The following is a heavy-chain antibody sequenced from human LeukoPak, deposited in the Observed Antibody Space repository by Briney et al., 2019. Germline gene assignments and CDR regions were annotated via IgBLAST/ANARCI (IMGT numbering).Heavy chain of an antibody. J-gene: IGHJ4*02. CDR3: ARGGQSDY. CDR2: VSAFNSDT. V-gene: IGHV1-18*01. CDR1: GYTFTNYG. Sequence: ASVKVSCKASGYTFTNYGITWVRQAPGQGLEWMGWVSAFNSDTRNAQKLQGRVTMTTDTSTSTAYMELRSLRSDDTAVYFCARGGQSDYWGQGTLVTVSS.